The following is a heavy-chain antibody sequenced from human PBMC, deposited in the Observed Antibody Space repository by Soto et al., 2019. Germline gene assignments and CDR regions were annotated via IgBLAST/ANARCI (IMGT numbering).Heavy chain of an antibody. V-gene: IGHV3-30*18. Sequence: PGGSLRLSCAASAFSLSTCGMHWVRQAPGKGLEWVAAISYDESNKFYADSVKGRFTVSRDNSKNMLYLQMNSLRTEDTAVYYCAKDPGGVQLWDFFDYWGQGTLVTVSS. CDR1: AFSLSTCG. D-gene: IGHD5-18*01. J-gene: IGHJ4*02. CDR2: ISYDESNK. CDR3: AKDPGGVQLWDFFDY.